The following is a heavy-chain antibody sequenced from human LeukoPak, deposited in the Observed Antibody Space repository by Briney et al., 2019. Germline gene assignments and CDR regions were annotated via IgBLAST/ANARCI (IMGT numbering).Heavy chain of an antibody. CDR3: ARDREINPLDYYGMDV. V-gene: IGHV1-2*04. J-gene: IGHJ6*02. Sequence: ASVKVSCKASGYTFTSYDINWVRQAPGQGLEWMGWINPNSGGTNYAQKFQGWVTMTRDTSISTAYMELSRLRSDDTAVYYCARDREINPLDYYGMDVWGQGTTVTVSS. CDR2: INPNSGGT. D-gene: IGHD5-24*01. CDR1: GYTFTSYD.